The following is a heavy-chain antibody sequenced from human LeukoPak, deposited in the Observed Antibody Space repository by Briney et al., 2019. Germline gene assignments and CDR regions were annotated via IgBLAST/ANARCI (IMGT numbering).Heavy chain of an antibody. Sequence: ASVKVSCKASGYTXTSYXMHXVRQAXGQGXXWMGIXNSSGGSTSYAQKFQGRVTMTRDTSTSTVYMELSSLRSEDTAVYYCARDWHPYYDSSGYYYDWFDPWGQGTLVTVSS. CDR1: GYTXTSYX. J-gene: IGHJ5*02. D-gene: IGHD3-22*01. CDR2: XNSSGGST. CDR3: ARDWHPYYDSSGYYYDWFDP. V-gene: IGHV1-46*01.